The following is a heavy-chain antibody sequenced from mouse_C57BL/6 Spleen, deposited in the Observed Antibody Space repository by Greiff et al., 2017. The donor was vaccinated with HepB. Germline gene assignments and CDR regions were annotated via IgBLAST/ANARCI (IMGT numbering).Heavy chain of an antibody. CDR1: GYSFTGYY. V-gene: IGHV1-42*01. J-gene: IGHJ2*01. CDR2: INPSTGGT. Sequence: VQLQQSGPELVKPGASVKISCKASGYSFTGYYMNWVKQSPEKSLEWIGEINPSTGGTTYNQKFKAKATLTVDKSSSTAYMQLKSLTSEDSAVYYCARTAYYGSSYEGDYWGQGTTLTVSS. CDR3: ARTAYYGSSYEGDY. D-gene: IGHD1-1*01.